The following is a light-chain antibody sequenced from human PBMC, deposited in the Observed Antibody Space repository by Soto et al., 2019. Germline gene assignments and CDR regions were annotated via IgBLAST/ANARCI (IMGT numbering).Light chain of an antibody. Sequence: DSQMTQSPAALSTSVGDRGTITCRASQRINIYLNWYRQKPGKAPELLIYSASNLQSGVPSRLSGSGSGTDFTLTISSLQPEDFATYYCQQSFSTPTFGQGTRLEIK. J-gene: IGKJ5*01. V-gene: IGKV1-39*01. CDR2: SAS. CDR1: QRINIY. CDR3: QQSFSTPT.